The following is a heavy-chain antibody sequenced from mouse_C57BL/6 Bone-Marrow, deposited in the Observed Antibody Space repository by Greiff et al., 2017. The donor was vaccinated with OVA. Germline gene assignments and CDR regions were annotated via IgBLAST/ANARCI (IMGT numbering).Heavy chain of an antibody. Sequence: QVTLKVCGPGILQPSQTLSLTCSFSGFSLSTFGMGVGWIRQPSGKGLEWLAHIWWDDDKYYNPALKSRLTISKDTSKNQVFLKIAKVDTADTATYYCARRLLRSQFDFDDWGQGTTLTVSS. D-gene: IGHD1-1*01. CDR2: IWWDDDK. J-gene: IGHJ2*01. CDR1: GFSLSTFGMG. V-gene: IGHV8-8*01. CDR3: ARRLLRSQFDFDD.